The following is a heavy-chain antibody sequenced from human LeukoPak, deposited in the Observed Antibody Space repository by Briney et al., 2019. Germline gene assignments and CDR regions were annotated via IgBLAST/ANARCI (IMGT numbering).Heavy chain of an antibody. Sequence: SETLSLTCTVSGGSISSGSYYWSWIRQPAGKGLEWIGRIYTSGSTNYNPSLKGRVTISVDTSKNQFSLKLSSVTAADTAVYYCARGYDYSNYDAPSDYWGQGTLVTVSS. CDR1: GGSISSGSYY. V-gene: IGHV4-61*02. CDR2: IYTSGST. J-gene: IGHJ4*02. CDR3: ARGYDYSNYDAPSDY. D-gene: IGHD4-11*01.